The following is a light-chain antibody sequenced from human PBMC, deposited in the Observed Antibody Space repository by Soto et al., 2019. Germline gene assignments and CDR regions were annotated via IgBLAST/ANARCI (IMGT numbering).Light chain of an antibody. V-gene: IGKV3-20*01. CDR1: QSVSSSY. Sequence: IVLTQSPGTLSLSPGERATLSCRASQSVSSSYLAWYQQKHGQAPRLLIYGASSRATGIPDRISGSGSGTDFTLTISRLEPEDFAVYYCQQYDSSPLTFGGGTKVAI. CDR2: GAS. CDR3: QQYDSSPLT. J-gene: IGKJ4*01.